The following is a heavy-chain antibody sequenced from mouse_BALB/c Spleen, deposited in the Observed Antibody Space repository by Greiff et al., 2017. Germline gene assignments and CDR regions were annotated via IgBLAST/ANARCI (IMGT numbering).Heavy chain of an antibody. V-gene: IGHV5-6-3*01. CDR3: ARGYERDY. J-gene: IGHJ2*01. CDR1: GFTFSSYG. D-gene: IGHD2-10*02. Sequence: EVKVVESGGGLVQPGGSLKLSCAASGFTFSSYGMSWVRQTPDKRLELVATINSNGGSTYYPDSVKGRFTISRDNAKNTLFLQMTSLRSEDTAMYYCARGYERDYWGQGTTLTVSS. CDR2: INSNGGST.